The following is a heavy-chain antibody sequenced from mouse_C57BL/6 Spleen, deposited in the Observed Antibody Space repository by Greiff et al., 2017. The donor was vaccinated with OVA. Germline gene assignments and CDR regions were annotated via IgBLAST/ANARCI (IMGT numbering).Heavy chain of an antibody. CDR3: ARPTMVTTTVDD. J-gene: IGHJ2*01. CDR1: GYTFTSYW. V-gene: IGHV1-64*01. Sequence: QVQLKQPGAELVKPGASVKLSCKASGYTFTSYWMHWVKQRPGQGLEWIGMIHPNSGSTNYNEKFKSKATLTVDKSSSTAYMQLSSLTSEDSAVYYCARPTMVTTTVDDWGKGTTLTVSS. CDR2: IHPNSGST. D-gene: IGHD2-2*01.